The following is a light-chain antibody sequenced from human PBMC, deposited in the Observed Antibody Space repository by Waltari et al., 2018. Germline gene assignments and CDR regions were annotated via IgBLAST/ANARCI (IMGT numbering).Light chain of an antibody. J-gene: IGLJ2*01. Sequence: QAVLTQPSSLSASPGASASLTCTLRSGINVVTYRLYWYQQKPGSPPQYLLRYRSDSDKHQGSGVPSRFSGSKDASANAGILLISGLQSEDEADYYCVIWHSGVLIFGGGTKLTVL. CDR1: SGINVVTYR. CDR2: YRSDSDK. V-gene: IGLV5-45*03. CDR3: VIWHSGVLI.